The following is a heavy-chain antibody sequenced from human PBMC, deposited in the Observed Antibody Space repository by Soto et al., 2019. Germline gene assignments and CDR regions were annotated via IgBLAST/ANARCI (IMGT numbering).Heavy chain of an antibody. D-gene: IGHD1-1*01. V-gene: IGHV3-23*01. CDR2: ISGSGGST. J-gene: IGHJ6*02. Sequence: EVQLSESGGGLVQPGGSLRLSCAASGFTFSSYAMSWVRQAPGKGLEWVSAISGSGGSTYYADSVKGRFTISRDNSKNTLYLQMNSLRAEDTAVYYCAKSSGAGTTHYYGMDVWGQGTTVTVSS. CDR1: GFTFSSYA. CDR3: AKSSGAGTTHYYGMDV.